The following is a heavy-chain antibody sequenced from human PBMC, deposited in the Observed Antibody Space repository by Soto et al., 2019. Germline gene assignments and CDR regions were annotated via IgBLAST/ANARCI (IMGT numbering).Heavy chain of an antibody. D-gene: IGHD3-9*01. J-gene: IGHJ6*02. CDR2: IYYSGST. V-gene: IGHV4-59*01. Sequence: KSSETLSLTCTVSGGSISSYYWSWIRQPPGKGLEWIGYIYYSGSTNYNPSLKSRVTISVDTSKNQFSLKLSSVTAADTAVYYCARGHRLVSPFYYYYGMDVWGQGTTVTVSS. CDR3: ARGHRLVSPFYYYYGMDV. CDR1: GGSISSYY.